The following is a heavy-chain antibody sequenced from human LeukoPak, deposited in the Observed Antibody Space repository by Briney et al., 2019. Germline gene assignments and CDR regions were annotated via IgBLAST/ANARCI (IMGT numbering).Heavy chain of an antibody. CDR3: TRARPVDY. J-gene: IGHJ4*02. Sequence: GGSLRLSCAASGFSFGDYAVSWFRQAPGKGLEWVSLIRTKAEGGSTAYAASVKGRFTISRDDSKSIAYFQMNSLESEDTAVYYCTRARPVDYWGQGLLVTVSS. CDR2: IRTKAEGGST. CDR1: GFSFGDYA. V-gene: IGHV3-49*03.